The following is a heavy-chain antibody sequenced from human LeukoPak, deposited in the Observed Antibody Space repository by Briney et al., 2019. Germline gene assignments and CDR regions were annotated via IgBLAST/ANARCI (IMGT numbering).Heavy chain of an antibody. D-gene: IGHD3-10*01. Sequence: GGSLRLSCGASGFTFSSYSMNWVRQAPGKGLEWVSSISSSSSYIYYADSVKGRFTISRDNAKNSLYLQMNSLRAEDTAVYYCARDLGYYGSGIRSFDYWGQGTLVTVSS. CDR1: GFTFSSYS. CDR3: ARDLGYYGSGIRSFDY. CDR2: ISSSSSYI. V-gene: IGHV3-21*01. J-gene: IGHJ4*02.